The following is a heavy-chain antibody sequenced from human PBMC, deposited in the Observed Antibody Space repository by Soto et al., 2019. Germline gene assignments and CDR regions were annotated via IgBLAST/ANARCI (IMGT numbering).Heavy chain of an antibody. CDR2: IIPIFGTA. D-gene: IGHD2-2*01. CDR1: GGTFSSYA. CDR3: ARSGGLGYCSSTSCSLHEYYYYGMDV. V-gene: IGHV1-69*01. Sequence: QVQLVQSGAEVKKPGSSVKVSCKASGGTFSSYAISWVRQAPGQGLEWMGGIIPIFGTANYAQKFQGRDTITADESTSTAYMEVSSLRSEDRAVDHCARSGGLGYCSSTSCSLHEYYYYGMDVWGQGTTVTVS. J-gene: IGHJ6*02.